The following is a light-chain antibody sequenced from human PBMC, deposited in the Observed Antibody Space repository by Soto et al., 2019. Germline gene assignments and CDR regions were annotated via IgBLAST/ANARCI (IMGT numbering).Light chain of an antibody. CDR1: SSDVGGYNY. CDR2: EVS. V-gene: IGLV2-14*01. CDR3: SSYTTSGTPV. Sequence: QSALTKPASVSGAPGQSITISCTGTSSDVGGYNYLSWYQQNPGKAPNVMIYEVSNWPSGVSNRFSGSKSGNTASLTISGLQAEDEADYYCSSYTTSGTPVFGGGTKLTVL. J-gene: IGLJ3*02.